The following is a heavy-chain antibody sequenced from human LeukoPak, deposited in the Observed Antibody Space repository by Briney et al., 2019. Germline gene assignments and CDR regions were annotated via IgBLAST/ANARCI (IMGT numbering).Heavy chain of an antibody. D-gene: IGHD6-6*01. V-gene: IGHV4-4*07. Sequence: SETLSLTCTVSGGSISGYYWSWIRQPAGKGLEWVGRIYTSGSTNYNPSLKSRVTMSVDTSKNQFSLKLSSVTAADTAVYYCARDRVAAPLSWFDPWGQGTLVTVSS. CDR3: ARDRVAAPLSWFDP. J-gene: IGHJ5*02. CDR1: GGSISGYY. CDR2: IYTSGST.